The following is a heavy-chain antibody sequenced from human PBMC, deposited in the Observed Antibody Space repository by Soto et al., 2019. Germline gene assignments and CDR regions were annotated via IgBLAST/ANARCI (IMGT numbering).Heavy chain of an antibody. CDR2: IYYSGST. V-gene: IGHV4-59*08. CDR3: AGQGYCGGDCYFDY. Sequence: SETLSLTCTVSGGSISSYYWSWIRQPPGKGLEWIGYIYYSGSTNYNPSLKSRVTISVDTSKNQFSRKLSSVTAADTAGYYCAGQGYCGGDCYFDYWGQGTLVTVSS. CDR1: GGSISSYY. D-gene: IGHD2-21*02. J-gene: IGHJ4*02.